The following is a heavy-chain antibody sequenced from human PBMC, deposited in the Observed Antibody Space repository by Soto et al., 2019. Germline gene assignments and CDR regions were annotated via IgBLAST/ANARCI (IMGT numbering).Heavy chain of an antibody. V-gene: IGHV3-15*01. D-gene: IGHD2-15*01. CDR1: GFTFSNAW. J-gene: IGHJ4*02. Sequence: GGSLRLSCAASGFTFSNAWMSWVRQAPGKGLEWVGRIKSKTDGGTTDCAAPVKGRFTISRDDSKNTLYLQMNSLKTEDTAVYYCTTEVVVVAAYVYWGQGTPVTVSS. CDR2: IKSKTDGGTT. CDR3: TTEVVVVAAYVY.